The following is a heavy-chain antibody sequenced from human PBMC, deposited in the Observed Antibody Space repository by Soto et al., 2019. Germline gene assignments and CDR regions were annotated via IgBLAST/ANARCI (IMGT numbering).Heavy chain of an antibody. D-gene: IGHD2-21*02. CDR1: GFTFSSYG. J-gene: IGHJ6*02. CDR3: ARDIWRAYCGGDWEAGYGMDV. Sequence: QVQLVESGGGVVQPGRSLRLSCAASGFTFSSYGMHWVRQAPGKGLEWVAVIWYDGSNKYYADSVKGRFTISRDNSKNTLYLQMNSLRAEDTAVYYCARDIWRAYCGGDWEAGYGMDVWGQGTTVTVSS. CDR2: IWYDGSNK. V-gene: IGHV3-33*01.